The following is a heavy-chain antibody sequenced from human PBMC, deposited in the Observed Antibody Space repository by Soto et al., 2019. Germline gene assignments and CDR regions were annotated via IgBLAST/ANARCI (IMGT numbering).Heavy chain of an antibody. Sequence: PGGSLRLSCVGSGFTFSDHGMSWVRQAPGKGLEWVSAISGSVGSTFYADSVKGRFTISRDNSKNTLYLQMNSLRDEDTAVYYCAKDRTIAARNYDEWGQGVLVTV. D-gene: IGHD6-6*01. CDR2: ISGSVGST. J-gene: IGHJ4*02. CDR3: AKDRTIAARNYDE. V-gene: IGHV3-23*01. CDR1: GFTFSDHG.